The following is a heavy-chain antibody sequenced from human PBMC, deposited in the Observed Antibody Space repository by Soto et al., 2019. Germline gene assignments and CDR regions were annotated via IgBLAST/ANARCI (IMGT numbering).Heavy chain of an antibody. V-gene: IGHV5-10-1*01. J-gene: IGHJ4*02. CDR3: ARQIYDSDTGPNFQYYFDS. CDR2: IDPSDSQT. Sequence: GESLKISCKGSGYSFAGYWITWVRQKPGKGLEWMGRIDPSDSQTYYSPSYRGHVTISVTKSITTVFLQWSSLRASDTAMYYCARQIYDSDTGPNFQYYFDSWGQGTPVTVSS. D-gene: IGHD3-22*01. CDR1: GYSFAGYW.